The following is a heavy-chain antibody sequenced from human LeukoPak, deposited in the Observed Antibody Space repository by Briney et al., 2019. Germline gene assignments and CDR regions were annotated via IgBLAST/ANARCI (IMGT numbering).Heavy chain of an antibody. Sequence: ASVKVSCKASGYTFTTYDISWVRQATGQGLQWMGWINPNSGNTGYAQKFQGRITITRNTSISTVYMELSSLRSEDTAVYYCARGDIVVLPAGIPHNWFDPWGQGTLVTVSS. D-gene: IGHD2-2*02. J-gene: IGHJ5*02. CDR2: INPNSGNT. CDR1: GYTFTTYD. CDR3: ARGDIVVLPAGIPHNWFDP. V-gene: IGHV1-8*03.